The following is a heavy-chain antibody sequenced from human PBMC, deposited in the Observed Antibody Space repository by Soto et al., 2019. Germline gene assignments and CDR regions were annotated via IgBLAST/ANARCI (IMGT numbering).Heavy chain of an antibody. D-gene: IGHD6-13*01. Sequence: EVQLVESGGGLVQPGGSLRLSCAASGFTFSSYAMHWVRQAPGKGLEYVSTINNNGGITYYANSVKGRFTISRDNSKNTRYLQMGSLRAEDMAVYYCATTISAVGGYNFDSGAREPWSPSPQ. CDR3: ATTISAVGGYNFDS. V-gene: IGHV3-64*01. J-gene: IGHJ4*02. CDR2: INNNGGIT. CDR1: GFTFSSYA.